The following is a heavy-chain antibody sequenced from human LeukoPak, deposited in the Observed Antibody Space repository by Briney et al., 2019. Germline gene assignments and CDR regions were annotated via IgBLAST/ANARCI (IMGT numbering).Heavy chain of an antibody. D-gene: IGHD3-3*01. J-gene: IGHJ3*02. CDR2: IYHSGST. CDR1: GGSISSGGYS. Sequence: SETLSLTCAVSGGSISSGGYSWSWIRQPPGKGLEWIGYIYHSGSTYYNPSLKSRVTISVDRSKNQFSLKLSSVTAADTAVYYCARADDFSRKNAFDIWGQGTMVTVSS. CDR3: ARADDFSRKNAFDI. V-gene: IGHV4-30-2*01.